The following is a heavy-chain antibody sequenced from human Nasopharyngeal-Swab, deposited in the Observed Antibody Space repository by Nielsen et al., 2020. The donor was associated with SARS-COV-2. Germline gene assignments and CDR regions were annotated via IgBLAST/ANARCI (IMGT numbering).Heavy chain of an antibody. Sequence: VRQAPGKGLEWVAVIWHDGSTKYYADSVKARFTVSSDNSKNRLYLQMNSLRAEDTAVYFCAGDGSTIRRGPDYYYYYMDLWGKGTTVTVSS. CDR2: IWHDGSTK. V-gene: IGHV3-33*03. D-gene: IGHD2/OR15-2a*01. CDR3: AGDGSTIRRGPDYYYYYMDL. J-gene: IGHJ6*03.